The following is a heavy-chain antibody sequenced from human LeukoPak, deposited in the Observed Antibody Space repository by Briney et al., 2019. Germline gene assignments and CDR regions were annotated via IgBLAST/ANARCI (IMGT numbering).Heavy chain of an antibody. CDR1: GGSFSGHY. V-gene: IGHV4-34*01. J-gene: IGHJ5*02. CDR2: INHSGST. D-gene: IGHD3-9*01. CDR3: ARGGKGLRYFDWFRNWFDP. Sequence: SETLSLTCAVYGGSFSGHYWSWIRQPPGKGLEWIGEINHSGSTNYNPSLKSRVTISVDTSKNQFSLKLSSVTAADTAVYYCARGGKGLRYFDWFRNWFDPWGQGTLVTVSS.